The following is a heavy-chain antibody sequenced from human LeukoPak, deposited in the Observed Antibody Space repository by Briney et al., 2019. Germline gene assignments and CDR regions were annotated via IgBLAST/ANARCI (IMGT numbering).Heavy chain of an antibody. CDR1: GVTFSHAW. D-gene: IGHD5/OR15-5a*01. CDR2: IKDKANGGTT. CDR3: AIDESTYAPYDFDY. J-gene: IGHJ4*02. Sequence: GGSLRLSCVASGVTFSHAWMNWVRQAPGKGLEWVGRIKDKANGGTTDYAAPVKDRFTVSRDDSEKTLYLQMNSLKIEDTAVYYCAIDESTYAPYDFDYWGQGTLVTVSS. V-gene: IGHV3-15*01.